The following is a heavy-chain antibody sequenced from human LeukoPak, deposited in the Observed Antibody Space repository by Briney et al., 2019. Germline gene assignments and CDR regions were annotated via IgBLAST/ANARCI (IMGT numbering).Heavy chain of an antibody. CDR3: TGGWRHMAFDH. Sequence: GGSLRLSCADSGFSFSVFWMHWVRQVPGKGLVWVSRIRSDGSTTDYADSVKGRFTISRDNAKNTLYLQMNSLRVEDTAVYYCTGGWRHMAFDHWGQGTLVTVSS. D-gene: IGHD3-3*01. CDR2: IRSDGSTT. CDR1: GFSFSVFW. J-gene: IGHJ4*02. V-gene: IGHV3-74*01.